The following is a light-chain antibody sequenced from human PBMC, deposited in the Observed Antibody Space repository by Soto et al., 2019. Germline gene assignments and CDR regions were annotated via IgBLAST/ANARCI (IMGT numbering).Light chain of an antibody. Sequence: QSALTQPASVSGSPGQSITISCTGTTSDVGSHNFVSWYQQLPGKAPKLLIYEVTNRPSGTSNRFSGSKSGNTASLTISGLQAEDEAEYYCSSYTNINTRACVFGTGTKVTVL. CDR1: TSDVGSHNF. J-gene: IGLJ1*01. CDR2: EVT. V-gene: IGLV2-14*01. CDR3: SSYTNINTRACV.